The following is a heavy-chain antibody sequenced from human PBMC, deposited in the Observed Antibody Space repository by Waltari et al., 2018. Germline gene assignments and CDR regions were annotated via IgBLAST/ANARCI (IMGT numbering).Heavy chain of an antibody. D-gene: IGHD4-17*01. CDR2: INHSGST. J-gene: IGHJ4*03. CDR3: ASSLYGDYTQIWGRVFDY. CDR1: GGSFSGYY. V-gene: IGHV4-34*01. Sequence: QVQLQQWGAGLLKPSETLSLTCAVYGGSFSGYYWSWIRQPPGKGLEWIGEINHSGSTNYNPALKSRVTISVDTSKNQFSLKLSSVTAADTAVYYCASSLYGDYTQIWGRVFDYWGQGTTVTVSS.